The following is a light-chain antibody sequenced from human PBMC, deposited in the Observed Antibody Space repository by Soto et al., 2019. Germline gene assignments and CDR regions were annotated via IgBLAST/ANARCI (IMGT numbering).Light chain of an antibody. V-gene: IGKV3-15*01. J-gene: IGKJ4*01. CDR1: QSVGSN. CDR3: QQYNNWPPLT. CDR2: GAS. Sequence: EIVMTQSPATLSVSPGERGTLSCRASQSVGSNLAWYQQKPGQAPRLLVFGASTRATGIPARFSGSGSGTEYSHTISGLQSEDFAVYYCQQYNNWPPLTFGGGTKVEI.